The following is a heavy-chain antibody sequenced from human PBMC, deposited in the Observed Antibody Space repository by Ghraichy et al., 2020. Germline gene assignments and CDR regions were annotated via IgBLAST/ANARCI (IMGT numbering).Heavy chain of an antibody. Sequence: GGSLRLSCSASGITFSSYVMTWVRQAPGKGLEWVSTIADDGGITHYTDSVKGRFTISRDNSRNTLYVQMNSLRAEDTAVYYCAKDVDYTTGATDYWGQGTLVTVSS. J-gene: IGHJ4*02. V-gene: IGHV3-23*01. CDR1: GITFSSYV. CDR2: IADDGGIT. CDR3: AKDVDYTTGATDY. D-gene: IGHD3-16*01.